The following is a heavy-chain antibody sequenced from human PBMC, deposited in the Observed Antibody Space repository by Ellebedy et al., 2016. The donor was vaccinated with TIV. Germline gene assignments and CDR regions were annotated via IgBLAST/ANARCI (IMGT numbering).Heavy chain of an antibody. J-gene: IGHJ4*02. CDR2: ITGSGTHI. CDR1: GFTFSSYS. CDR3: ARVAGWSPPDY. Sequence: GESLKISCAASGFTFSSYSMNWVRQAPGKGLEWVASITGSGTHIYYTDSVKGRFTISRDNAKNSVYLQMNSLRAEDTAVYYCARVAGWSPPDYWGQGTLVTVSS. V-gene: IGHV3-21*01.